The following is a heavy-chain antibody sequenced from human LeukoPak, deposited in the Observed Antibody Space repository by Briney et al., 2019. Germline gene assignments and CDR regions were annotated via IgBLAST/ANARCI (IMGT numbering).Heavy chain of an antibody. D-gene: IGHD6-13*01. J-gene: IGHJ6*03. V-gene: IGHV4-34*01. Sequence: SETLSLTCAVYGGSFRGYYWSWIRQPPGKGLEWIGEINHSGSTNYNPSLKSRVTISVDTSKNQFSLKLSSVTAADTAVYYCARGRGGIAAAGTLDYYYYYYMDVWGKGTTVTVSS. CDR1: GGSFRGYY. CDR3: ARGRGGIAAAGTLDYYYYYYMDV. CDR2: INHSGST.